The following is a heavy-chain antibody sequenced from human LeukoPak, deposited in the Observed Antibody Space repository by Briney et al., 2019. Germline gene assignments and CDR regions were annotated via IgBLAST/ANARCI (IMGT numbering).Heavy chain of an antibody. D-gene: IGHD3-22*01. V-gene: IGHV3-7*01. CDR3: ARDLSNEDYYDSSGPDRGYYYYGMDV. J-gene: IGHJ6*02. CDR2: IKQDESEK. Sequence: GGSLRLSCAASGFTFSSYWMHWVRQAPGQGLEWVANIKQDESEKYYVDSVKGRFTLSRDNAKNSLYLQMNSLRAEDTAVYYCARDLSNEDYYDSSGPDRGYYYYGMDVWGQGTTVTVSS. CDR1: GFTFSSYW.